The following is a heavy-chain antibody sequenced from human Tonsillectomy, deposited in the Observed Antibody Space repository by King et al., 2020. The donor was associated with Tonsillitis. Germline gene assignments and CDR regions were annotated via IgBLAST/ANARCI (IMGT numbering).Heavy chain of an antibody. V-gene: IGHV4-39*01. CDR2: VYYSGST. Sequence: LQLQESGPGLVKPWETLSLTCTVSGDSISRRGYFWGWIRQPPGKGLEWVAGVYYSGSTYYNPSLQSRVTASVDTSKNQFSLHLNSVTAADTAVYYCARQGVPGGNDYWGQGTLVTVSS. CDR3: ARQGVPGGNDY. D-gene: IGHD2-2*01. CDR1: GDSISRRGYF. J-gene: IGHJ4*02.